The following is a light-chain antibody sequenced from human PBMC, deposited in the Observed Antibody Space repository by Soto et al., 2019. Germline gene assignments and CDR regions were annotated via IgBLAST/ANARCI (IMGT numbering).Light chain of an antibody. V-gene: IGKV1-5*01. CDR2: DAT. CDR1: QSISSW. CDR3: QQYNSYRGT. Sequence: DIQMTQSPSTLSASVGERVTITCRASQSISSWLAWYQQKPVKAPKLLIYDATNLESGVPSRFSGSGSGTEFPLTISSLQPDDFANYYWQQYNSYRGTFGQGTKVEIK. J-gene: IGKJ1*01.